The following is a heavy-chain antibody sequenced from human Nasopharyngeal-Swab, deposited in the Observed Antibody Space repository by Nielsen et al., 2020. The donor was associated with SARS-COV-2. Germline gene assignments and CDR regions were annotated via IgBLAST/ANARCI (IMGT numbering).Heavy chain of an antibody. CDR3: ARGPHYYDSSGYYDYYYYGMDV. V-gene: IGHV3-48*04. CDR1: GFTFSSYS. D-gene: IGHD3-22*01. CDR2: ISSSGSTI. J-gene: IGHJ6*02. Sequence: GESLKISCAASGFTFSSYSMNWVRQAPGKGLEWVSYISSSGSTIYYADSVKGRFTISRDNAKNSLYLQMNSLRAEDTAVYYCARGPHYYDSSGYYDYYYYGMDVWGQGTTVTVSS.